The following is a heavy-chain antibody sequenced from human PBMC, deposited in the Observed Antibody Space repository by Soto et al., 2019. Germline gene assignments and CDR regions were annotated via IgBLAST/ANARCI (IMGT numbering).Heavy chain of an antibody. V-gene: IGHV4-30-2*01. CDR3: ARGSSGYHYLNY. D-gene: IGHD3-22*01. Sequence: PSETLSLTCAVSGGSISSGGYSWSWIRQPPGKGLEWIGYIYHSGSTYYNPSLKSRVTISVDRSKNQFSLKLSSVTAADTAVYYCARGSSGYHYLNYWGQGTLVTVSS. J-gene: IGHJ4*02. CDR2: IYHSGST. CDR1: GGSISSGGYS.